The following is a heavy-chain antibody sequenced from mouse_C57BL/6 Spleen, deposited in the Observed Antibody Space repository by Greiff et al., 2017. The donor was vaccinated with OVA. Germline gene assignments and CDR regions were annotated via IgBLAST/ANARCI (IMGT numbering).Heavy chain of an antibody. V-gene: IGHV1-82*01. CDR1: GYAFSSSW. CDR2: IYPGDGDT. CDR3: ARSYGSSFDYFDY. Sequence: VQLQHSGPELVKPGASVKISCKASGYAFSSSWMNWVKQRPGKGLEWIGRIYPGDGDTNYNGKFKGKATLTADKSSSTAYMQLSSLTSEDSAVYFCARSYGSSFDYFDYWGQGTTLTVSS. D-gene: IGHD1-1*01. J-gene: IGHJ2*01.